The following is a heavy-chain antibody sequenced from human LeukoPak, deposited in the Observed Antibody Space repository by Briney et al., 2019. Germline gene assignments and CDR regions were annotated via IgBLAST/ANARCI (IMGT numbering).Heavy chain of an antibody. Sequence: EASETLSLTCTVSGGSISSSSYYWGWIRQPPGKGLEWIGSIYYGGSTYYNPSLKSRVTISVDTSKNQFSLKLSSVTAADTAVYYCARHVYDFWSGYHYPYYFDYWGQGTLVTVSS. D-gene: IGHD3-3*01. CDR2: IYYGGST. J-gene: IGHJ4*02. V-gene: IGHV4-39*01. CDR1: GGSISSSSYY. CDR3: ARHVYDFWSGYHYPYYFDY.